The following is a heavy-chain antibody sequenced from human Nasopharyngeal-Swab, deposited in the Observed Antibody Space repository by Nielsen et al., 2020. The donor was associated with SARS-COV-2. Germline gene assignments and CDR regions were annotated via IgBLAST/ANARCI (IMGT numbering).Heavy chain of an antibody. J-gene: IGHJ4*02. CDR1: GFSLSTSGMS. V-gene: IGHV2-70*01. CDR2: IDWDDDK. CDR3: ARVPATGYYFDY. Sequence: SGPTLVKPTQTLTLTCTFSGFSLSTSGMSVSWIHQPPGKALEWLALIDWDDDKYYSTSLKTSLTISKDTSKNQVVLTMTNMDPVDTATYYCARVPATGYYFDYWGQGTLVTVSS. D-gene: IGHD1-1*01.